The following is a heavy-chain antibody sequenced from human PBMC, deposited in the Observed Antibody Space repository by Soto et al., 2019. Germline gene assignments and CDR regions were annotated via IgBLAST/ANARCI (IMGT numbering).Heavy chain of an antibody. Sequence: SETLSLTRAVSGGSSSSYYWSWIRQPPGKGLEWIGYIYYTGSTNYNPSLKSRVTISVDTSKNQFSLQLSSVTAADTAVYYCANFNWYFALWARGTLVTVSS. CDR3: ANFNWYFAL. CDR1: GGSSSSYY. V-gene: IGHV4-59*01. J-gene: IGHJ2*01. CDR2: IYYTGST.